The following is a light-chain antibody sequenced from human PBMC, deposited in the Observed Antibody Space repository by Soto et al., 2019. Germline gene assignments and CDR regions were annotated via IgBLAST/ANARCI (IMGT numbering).Light chain of an antibody. V-gene: IGKV1-6*01. CDR2: AAS. CDR3: LQDYNNPRT. Sequence: AIKMTQSPSSLSASVGDRVTITCRASQGIRSDLGWYQQKPGKAPKLLIYAASTLQSGVPSRFRGSGSGTDFTLTISSLQPEDFATYYCLQDYNNPRTFGHGTKVDIK. CDR1: QGIRSD. J-gene: IGKJ1*01.